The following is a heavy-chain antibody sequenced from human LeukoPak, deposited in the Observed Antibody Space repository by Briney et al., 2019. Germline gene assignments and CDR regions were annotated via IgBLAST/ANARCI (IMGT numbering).Heavy chain of an antibody. CDR3: ARGESSSYYFDY. D-gene: IGHD6-13*01. V-gene: IGHV4-59*01. J-gene: IGHJ4*02. CDR1: GGSISSYY. CDR2: IYYSGST. Sequence: SETLSLTCTVSGGSISSYYWSWIRQPPGKGLEWIGYIYYSGSTNYNPSLKSRVTISVDTSKNQFSLKLSSVTAADTTVYYCARGESSSYYFDYWGQGTLVTVSS.